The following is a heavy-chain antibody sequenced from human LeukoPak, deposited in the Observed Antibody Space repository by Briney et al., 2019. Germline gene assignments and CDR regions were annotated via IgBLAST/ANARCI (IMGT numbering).Heavy chain of an antibody. CDR1: GFTFSRFN. Sequence: PGGSLRLSCAASGFTFSRFNMHWVRQAPGKGLEWVAVIWYDGTYKFYADSVKGRFTISRDNAKNSLYLQMNSLRAEDTALYYCAKAIQYYDFWSGPDYYGMDVWGQGTLVTVSS. V-gene: IGHV3-33*03. CDR2: IWYDGTYK. J-gene: IGHJ6*02. D-gene: IGHD3-3*01. CDR3: AKAIQYYDFWSGPDYYGMDV.